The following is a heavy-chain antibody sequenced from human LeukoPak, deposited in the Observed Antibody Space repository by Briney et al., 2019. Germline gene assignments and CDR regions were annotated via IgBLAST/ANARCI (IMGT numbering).Heavy chain of an antibody. D-gene: IGHD2-2*02. Sequence: GESLKISCKGSGYNFTNYWIGWVRQMPGKGLEWMGIIYPGDSDTRYSPSFQGQVTISADKSISTAYLQWSSLKASDTAMYYCARGYCSSTSCYTLDYWGQGTLVTVSS. V-gene: IGHV5-51*01. CDR2: IYPGDSDT. CDR3: ARGYCSSTSCYTLDY. J-gene: IGHJ4*02. CDR1: GYNFTNYW.